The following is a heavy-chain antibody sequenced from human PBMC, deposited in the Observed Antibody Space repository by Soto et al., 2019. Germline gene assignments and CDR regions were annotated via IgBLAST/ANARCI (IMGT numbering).Heavy chain of an antibody. CDR3: ARGPNWGYRSDS. CDR1: GGTFSGHA. D-gene: IGHD7-27*01. J-gene: IGHJ4*02. V-gene: IGHV1-69*06. Sequence: QVQLVQSGAEVKKPGSSVKVSCEASGGTFSGHAISWVRQAPGQGPEWMGGLIPLFGTTQHAQNFQDRLTITADKSTSTAFMELTSLRFEDTAIHYCARGPNWGYRSDSWGQGTLVTVSS. CDR2: LIPLFGTT.